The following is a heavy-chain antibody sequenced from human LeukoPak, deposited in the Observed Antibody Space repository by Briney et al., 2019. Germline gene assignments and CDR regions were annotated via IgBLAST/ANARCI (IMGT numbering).Heavy chain of an antibody. CDR3: AKDLYYDFWSEESQSAPADY. V-gene: IGHV3-23*01. CDR1: GFTFSSYA. J-gene: IGHJ4*02. D-gene: IGHD3-3*01. CDR2: ISGSGGST. Sequence: GGSLRLSCAASGFTFSSYAMSWVRQAPGKGLEWVSAISGSGGSTYYADSVKGRFTISRDNSKNTLYLQMNSLRAEDTAVYYCAKDLYYDFWSEESQSAPADYWGQGTLVTVSS.